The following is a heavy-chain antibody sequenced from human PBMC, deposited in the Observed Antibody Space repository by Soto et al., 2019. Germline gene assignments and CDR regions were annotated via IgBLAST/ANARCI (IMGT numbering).Heavy chain of an antibody. CDR3: ARDEARSSGGNSDYYYGMDV. V-gene: IGHV1-69*13. J-gene: IGHJ6*02. D-gene: IGHD2-15*01. Sequence: SVKVSCKPSGGTFRSYAISWVRQAPGQGLEWMGGIIPIFGTANYAQKFQGRVTITADESTSTAYMELSGLRSEDTAVYYCARDEARSSGGNSDYYYGMDVWGQGTTVTVSS. CDR1: GGTFRSYA. CDR2: IIPIFGTA.